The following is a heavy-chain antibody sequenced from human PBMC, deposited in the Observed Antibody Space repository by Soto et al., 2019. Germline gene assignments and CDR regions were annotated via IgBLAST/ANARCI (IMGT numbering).Heavy chain of an antibody. J-gene: IGHJ4*02. D-gene: IGHD5-18*01. CDR3: ARYTAMVSPLDY. CDR2: ISSSGSTI. CDR1: GFTFSSYE. V-gene: IGHV3-48*03. Sequence: PAGSLRLSCAASGFTFSSYEMNWVRQAPGKGLEWVSYISSSGSTIYYADSVKGRFTISRDNAKNSLYLQMNSLRAEDTAVYYCARYTAMVSPLDYWGQGTLVTVSS.